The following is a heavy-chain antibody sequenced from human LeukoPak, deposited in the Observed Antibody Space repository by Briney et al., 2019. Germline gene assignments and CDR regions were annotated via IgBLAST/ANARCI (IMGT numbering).Heavy chain of an antibody. CDR3: ARGVRYYDILTGYYNFDY. V-gene: IGHV1-2*02. Sequence: ASVKVSCKASGYTFTSYGISWVRQAPGQGLEWMGWINPNSGGTNYAQKFQGRVTMTRDTSISTAYMELSSLRSEDTAVYYCARGVRYYDILTGYYNFDYWGQGTLVTVSS. J-gene: IGHJ4*02. CDR2: INPNSGGT. CDR1: GYTFTSYG. D-gene: IGHD3-9*01.